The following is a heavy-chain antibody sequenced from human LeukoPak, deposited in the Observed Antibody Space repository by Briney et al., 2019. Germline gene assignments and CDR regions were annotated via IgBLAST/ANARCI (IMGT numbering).Heavy chain of an antibody. CDR2: TNTDGSST. CDR1: GFTFSSYW. Sequence: GGSLRLSCAASGFTFSSYWMHWVRQAPGKGLVCVSRTNTDGSSTSYADSVKGRFTISRDNAKNTLYLQMNSLRAEDTAVYYCARDFGVVISFYYYYYMDVWGKGTTVTVSS. CDR3: ARDFGVVISFYYYYYMDV. J-gene: IGHJ6*03. V-gene: IGHV3-74*01. D-gene: IGHD3-3*01.